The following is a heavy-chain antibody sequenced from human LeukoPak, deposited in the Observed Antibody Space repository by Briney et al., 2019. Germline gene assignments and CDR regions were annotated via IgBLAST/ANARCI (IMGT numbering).Heavy chain of an antibody. D-gene: IGHD3-22*01. Sequence: GGSLRLSCAASGFTFSDYYMSWIRQAPGTGLEWVSAISDGGGSINYADSVKGRFTISRDNSKNTLYLQMNSLKTEDTAVYYCTTVYFPLNYDSSGHDWGQGTLVTVSS. J-gene: IGHJ4*02. V-gene: IGHV3-23*01. CDR3: TTVYFPLNYDSSGHD. CDR2: ISDGGGSI. CDR1: GFTFSDYY.